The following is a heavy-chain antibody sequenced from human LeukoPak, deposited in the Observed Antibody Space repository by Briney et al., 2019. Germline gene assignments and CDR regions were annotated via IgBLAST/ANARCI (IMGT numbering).Heavy chain of an antibody. CDR2: ISAYNGNT. CDR1: GYTFTSYG. D-gene: IGHD6-13*01. J-gene: IGHJ6*03. CDR3: ARVRDGYIAAAGTRYYYYYMDV. Sequence: GASVKVSCKASGYTFTSYGISWVRQAPGQGLEWMGWISAYNGNTNYAQKLQGRVTMTTDTSTSTAYMELRSLRSDDTAVYYCARVRDGYIAAAGTRYYYYYMDVWGKGTTVTVSS. V-gene: IGHV1-18*01.